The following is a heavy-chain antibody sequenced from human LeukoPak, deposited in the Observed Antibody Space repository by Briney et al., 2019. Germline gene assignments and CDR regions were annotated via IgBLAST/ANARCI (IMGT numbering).Heavy chain of an antibody. D-gene: IGHD3-16*02. CDR2: IHYSGST. CDR1: GGSISSSSYY. Sequence: SETLSLTCTVSGGSISSSSYYWGWIRQPPGKGLEWIGSIHYSGSTYYNPSLKSRVTISVDTSKNHFSLKLKSVTAADTAVYYCASLPLGGLSPIDFWGQGTLVTVSS. J-gene: IGHJ4*02. CDR3: ASLPLGGLSPIDF. V-gene: IGHV4-39*02.